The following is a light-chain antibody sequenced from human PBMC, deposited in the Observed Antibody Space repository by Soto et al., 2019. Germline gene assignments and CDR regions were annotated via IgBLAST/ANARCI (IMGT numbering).Light chain of an antibody. CDR2: DAS. CDR1: QRISTW. V-gene: IGKV1-5*01. CDR3: QQYNSYSRTT. J-gene: IGKJ5*01. Sequence: DIQLTHSPSTLSAFEWARVNLTGGASQRISTWLAWYQQKPGKAPKLLIYDASSLESGVPSRFSGSGSGTEFTLTISSLQPDDFATYYCQQYNSYSRTTFGQGTRLEIK.